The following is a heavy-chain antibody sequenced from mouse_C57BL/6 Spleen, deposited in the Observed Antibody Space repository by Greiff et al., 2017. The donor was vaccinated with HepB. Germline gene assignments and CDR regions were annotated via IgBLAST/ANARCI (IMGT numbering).Heavy chain of an antibody. V-gene: IGHV2-2*01. D-gene: IGHD2-1*01. CDR2: IWSGGST. J-gene: IGHJ3*01. Sequence: VQVVESGPGLVQPSQSLSITCTVSGFSLTSYGVHWVRQSPGKGLEWLGVIWSGGSTDNNAAFISRLSISKDNSKSQVFFKMNSLQADDTAIYYCAGGNDFAYWGQGTLVTVSA. CDR1: GFSLTSYG. CDR3: AGGNDFAY.